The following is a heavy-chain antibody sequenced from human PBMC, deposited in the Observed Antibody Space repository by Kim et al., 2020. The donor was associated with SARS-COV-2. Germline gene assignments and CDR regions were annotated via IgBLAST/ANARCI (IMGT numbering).Heavy chain of an antibody. CDR2: STK. Sequence: STKTSEDSVKGRCTISRDSATNTLYLQMNSLRAEDTAVYYCEGYYFGMDVWGQGTTVTVSS. V-gene: IGHV3-74*01. CDR3: EGYYFGMDV. J-gene: IGHJ6*02.